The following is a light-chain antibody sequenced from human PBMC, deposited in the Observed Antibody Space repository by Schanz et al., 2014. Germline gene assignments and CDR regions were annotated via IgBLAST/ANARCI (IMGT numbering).Light chain of an antibody. CDR3: CSYAGDNTLR. CDR2: DVS. Sequence: QSALTQPASVSGSPGQSITISCTGTSSDVGGYNYVSWYQQHPGKAPKLMIYDVSKRPSGVYTRFSGSKSGNTASLTISGLQAEDEADYYCCSYAGDNTLRFGGGTKLTVL. CDR1: SSDVGGYNY. V-gene: IGLV2-23*02. J-gene: IGLJ3*02.